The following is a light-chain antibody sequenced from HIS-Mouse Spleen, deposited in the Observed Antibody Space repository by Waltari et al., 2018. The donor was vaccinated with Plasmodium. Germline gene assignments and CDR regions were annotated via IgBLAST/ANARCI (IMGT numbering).Light chain of an antibody. V-gene: IGKV1-5*03. CDR3: QQYNSCSWA. CDR2: RAS. Sequence: DIQMTQSPSTLSASVGDRVTITFRASQIFSSWLAWYQQKPGKAPKLLIYRASSLESGVPSMFSACGSGTEFTLTIISLQPDDDTAYYCQQYNSCSWAFGQGTEIEI. J-gene: IGKJ1*01. CDR1: QIFSSW.